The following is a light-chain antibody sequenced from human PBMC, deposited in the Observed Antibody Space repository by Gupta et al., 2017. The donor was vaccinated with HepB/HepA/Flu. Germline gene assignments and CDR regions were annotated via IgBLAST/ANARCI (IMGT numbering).Light chain of an antibody. Sequence: SYELTQPPLVWVCRGQTATNTCYGDKLGDKYASWYHQKPGQSPILVIYQDTGRPSGIPERFSGSNSGSTATLTISGTQAMDEADYYCQAWDSSTGGVFGTGTKVTVL. J-gene: IGLJ1*01. CDR1: KLGDKY. CDR2: QDT. V-gene: IGLV3-1*01. CDR3: QAWDSSTGGV.